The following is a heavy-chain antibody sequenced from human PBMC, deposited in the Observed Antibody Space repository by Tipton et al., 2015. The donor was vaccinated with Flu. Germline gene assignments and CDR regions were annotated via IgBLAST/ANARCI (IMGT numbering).Heavy chain of an antibody. V-gene: IGHV4-28*05. Sequence: GLVKPSDTLSLTCAVSGYSSSSNWWGWIRQPPGKGLEWIGYIYYSGSIYYNPSLKSRVTMSVDTSKNQFSLKLSSVTAADTAVYYCARGAVSYYFDYWGQGTLVTVSS. CDR1: GYSSSSNW. D-gene: IGHD4/OR15-4a*01. CDR2: IYYSGSI. CDR3: ARGAVSYYFDY. J-gene: IGHJ4*02.